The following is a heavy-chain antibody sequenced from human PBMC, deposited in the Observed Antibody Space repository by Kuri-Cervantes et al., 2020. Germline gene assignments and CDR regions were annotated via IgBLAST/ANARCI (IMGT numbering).Heavy chain of an antibody. V-gene: IGHV4-39*07. CDR3: ARGGYNFWSGYYTPDFLDY. D-gene: IGHD3-3*01. J-gene: IGHJ4*02. CDR1: GGSISSSSYY. Sequence: SETLSLTCTVSGGSISSSSYYWGWIRQPPGKGLEWIGSIYYSGSTNYNPSLKSRVTISVDTSKNQFSLKLSSVTAADTAVYYCARGGYNFWSGYYTPDFLDYWGQGTLVTVSS. CDR2: IYYSGST.